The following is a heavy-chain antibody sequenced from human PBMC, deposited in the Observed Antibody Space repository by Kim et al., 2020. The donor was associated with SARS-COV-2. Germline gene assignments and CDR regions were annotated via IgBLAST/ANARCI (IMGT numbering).Heavy chain of an antibody. D-gene: IGHD3-10*01. V-gene: IGHV1-46*01. CDR3: ASAMVRGDLGY. Sequence: TSYEQKFQGRVTMTRDTSTSTVYMELSSLRSEDTAVYYGASAMVRGDLGYWGQGTLVTVSS. CDR2: T. J-gene: IGHJ4*02.